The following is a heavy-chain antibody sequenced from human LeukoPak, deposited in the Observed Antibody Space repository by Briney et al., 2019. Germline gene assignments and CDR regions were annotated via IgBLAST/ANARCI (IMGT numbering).Heavy chain of an antibody. D-gene: IGHD6-19*01. CDR1: GGSVSSRSYY. CDR3: AREPRYSSGWYFDY. CDR2: IYYSGST. J-gene: IGHJ4*02. Sequence: SETLSLTCTVSGGSVSSRSYYWSWIRQPPGTGLEWLGYIYYSGSTNYNPSLKSRVTISVDTSKNQFSLKLSSVTAADTAVYYCAREPRYSSGWYFDYWGQGTLVTVSS. V-gene: IGHV4-61*01.